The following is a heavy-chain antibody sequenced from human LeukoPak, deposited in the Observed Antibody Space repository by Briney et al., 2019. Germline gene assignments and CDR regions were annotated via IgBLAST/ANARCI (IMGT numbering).Heavy chain of an antibody. CDR3: AMPLRGGYGSGKSYYYYMDV. Sequence: GGSLRLSCAASGFTFSSYGMSWVRQAPGKGLEWVSAISGSGGSTYYADSVKGRFTISRDNSKNTLYLQMNSLRAEDTAVYYCAMPLRGGYGSGKSYYYYMDVWGKGTTVTISS. V-gene: IGHV3-23*01. CDR1: GFTFSSYG. J-gene: IGHJ6*03. D-gene: IGHD3-10*01. CDR2: ISGSGGST.